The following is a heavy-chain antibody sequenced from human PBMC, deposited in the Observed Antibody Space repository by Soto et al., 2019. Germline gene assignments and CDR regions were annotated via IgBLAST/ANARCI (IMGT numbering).Heavy chain of an antibody. CDR1: GFTFSSYD. V-gene: IGHV3-13*01. CDR2: IGTAGDT. CDR3: ARGRIAVAIDY. D-gene: IGHD6-19*01. J-gene: IGHJ4*02. Sequence: EVQLVESGGGLVQPGGSLRLSCAASGFTFSSYDMHWVCQATGKGLEWVSAIGTAGDTYYPGSVKGRFTISRENAKNSLYLQMNSLRAGDTAVYYCARGRIAVAIDYWGQGTLVTVSS.